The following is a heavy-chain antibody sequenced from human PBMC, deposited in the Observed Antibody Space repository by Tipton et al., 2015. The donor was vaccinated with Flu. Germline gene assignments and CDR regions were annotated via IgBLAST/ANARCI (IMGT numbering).Heavy chain of an antibody. V-gene: IGHV3-74*01. CDR1: GFTFNNYW. Sequence: SLRLSCVASGFTFNNYWMHWVRQGPGKGLVWVSRIDNDGSSTTYADSVKGRFTISRDNAKNTVYLEMNSLRAEDTALYYCARVPYCSPGSCYQRGMIVWGQGTTVTVSS. J-gene: IGHJ6*02. D-gene: IGHD2-15*01. CDR2: IDNDGSST. CDR3: ARVPYCSPGSCYQRGMIV.